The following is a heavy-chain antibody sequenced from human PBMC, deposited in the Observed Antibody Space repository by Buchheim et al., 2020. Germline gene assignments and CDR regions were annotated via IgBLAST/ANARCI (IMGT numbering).Heavy chain of an antibody. Sequence: QVQLQQWGAGLLKPSETLSLTCAVYSGSFSGYYWSWIRQPPGKGLEWIGEINHSGSTNYNPSLKSRVTISVATSKNQFSLKLSSVTAADTAVYYCARGYDILTGYGYYYYYGMDVWGQGTT. CDR3: ARGYDILTGYGYYYYYGMDV. CDR2: INHSGST. CDR1: SGSFSGYY. V-gene: IGHV4-34*01. J-gene: IGHJ6*02. D-gene: IGHD3-9*01.